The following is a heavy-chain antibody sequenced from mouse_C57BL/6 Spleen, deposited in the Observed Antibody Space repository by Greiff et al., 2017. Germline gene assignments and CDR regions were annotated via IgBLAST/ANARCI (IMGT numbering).Heavy chain of an antibody. CDR2: IWSDGST. D-gene: IGHD1-1*01. V-gene: IGHV2-6-1*01. J-gene: IGHJ1*03. Sequence: VQVVESGPGLVAPSQSLSITCTVSGFSLTSYGVHWVRQPPGKGLEWLVVIWSDGSTTYNSALKSRLSISKDNSKSQVFLKMNSLQTDDTAMYYCARQGPGGSSYWYFDVWGTGTTVTVSS. CDR3: ARQGPGGSSYWYFDV. CDR1: GFSLTSYG.